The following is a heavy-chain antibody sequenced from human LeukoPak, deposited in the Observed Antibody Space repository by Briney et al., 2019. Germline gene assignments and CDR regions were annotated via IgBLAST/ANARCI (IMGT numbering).Heavy chain of an antibody. V-gene: IGHV4-39*01. J-gene: IGHJ4*02. D-gene: IGHD3-22*01. CDR3: ARHYDSSGYNYFDY. CDR1: TFSSYA. Sequence: TFSSYAMSWVRQPPGKGLEWIGSIYYSESTYYNPSLKSRVTISVDTSKNQFSLKLSSVTAADTAVYYCARHYDSSGYNYFDYWGQGTLVTVSS. CDR2: IYYSEST.